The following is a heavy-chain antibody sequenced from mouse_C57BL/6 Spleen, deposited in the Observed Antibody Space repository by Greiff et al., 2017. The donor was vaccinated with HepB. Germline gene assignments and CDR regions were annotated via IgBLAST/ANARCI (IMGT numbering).Heavy chain of an antibody. V-gene: IGHV14-2*01. CDR3: ARWVYDGYYFDY. Sequence: VQLQQSGAELVKPGASVKLSCTASGFNIKDYYMHWVKQRPEQGLEWIGRIDPEDGETKYAPKFQGKATITADTSTNTAYLQLSSLTSEDSAVYYFARWVYDGYYFDYWGQGTTLTVSS. J-gene: IGHJ2*01. CDR2: IDPEDGET. D-gene: IGHD2-3*01. CDR1: GFNIKDYY.